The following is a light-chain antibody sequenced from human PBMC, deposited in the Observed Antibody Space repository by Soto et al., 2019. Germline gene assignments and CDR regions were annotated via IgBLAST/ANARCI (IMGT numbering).Light chain of an antibody. Sequence: PGERATLSCRASQSVSSSYLSWYQQKPGQAPRLLIYCASTRATGIPARFSGSGSGTDFTLTISSLQPEDFAVYYCQQYNNWPRGLTFGGATKVDIK. CDR1: QSVSSSY. CDR2: CAS. CDR3: QQYNNWPRGLT. V-gene: IGKV3D-7*01. J-gene: IGKJ4*01.